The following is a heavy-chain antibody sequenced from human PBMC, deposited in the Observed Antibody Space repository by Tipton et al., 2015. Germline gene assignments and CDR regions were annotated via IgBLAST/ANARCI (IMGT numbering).Heavy chain of an antibody. CDR1: GFTVSSNY. J-gene: IGHJ4*02. CDR3: VRGYRRYFDS. CDR2: ISSSGSTI. V-gene: IGHV3-11*01. D-gene: IGHD5-12*01. Sequence: SLRLSCAASGFTVSSNYMNWIRQAPGKGLEWISYISSSGSTIYYADSVKGRFTISRDNAKNSLYVQMNSLRAEDTALYFCVRGYRRYFDSWGQGTLVTVSS.